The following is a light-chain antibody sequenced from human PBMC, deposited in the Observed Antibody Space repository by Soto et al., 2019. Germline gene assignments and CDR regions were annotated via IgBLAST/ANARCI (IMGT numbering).Light chain of an antibody. J-gene: IGLJ3*02. V-gene: IGLV2-14*01. CDR1: SGDVGGHKY. CDR2: EVN. Sequence: QSALTQPASVSGSPGQSITISCTGTSGDVGGHKYVSWYQQHPDKAPKVLIFEVNRRPSGVSDRFSGSKSGNTASLTISGLQAEDEGDFFCCSYAGNGAWVFGGGTKLTVL. CDR3: CSYAGNGAWV.